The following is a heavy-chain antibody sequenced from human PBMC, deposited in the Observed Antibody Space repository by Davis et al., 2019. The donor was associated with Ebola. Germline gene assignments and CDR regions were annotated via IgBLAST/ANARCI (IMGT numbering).Heavy chain of an antibody. CDR1: GFAFSTYG. Sequence: GGSLRLSCAASGFAFSTYGMHWVRQAPGKGLEWVAVISYDGSNKYYADSVKGRFTISRDNSKNTLYLQMNSLRAEDTAVYYCAGDPSLTIFDYWGQGTLVTVSS. D-gene: IGHD4/OR15-4a*01. CDR3: AGDPSLTIFDY. CDR2: ISYDGSNK. V-gene: IGHV3-30*03. J-gene: IGHJ4*02.